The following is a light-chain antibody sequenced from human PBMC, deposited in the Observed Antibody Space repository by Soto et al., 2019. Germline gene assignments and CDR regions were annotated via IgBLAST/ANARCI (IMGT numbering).Light chain of an antibody. J-gene: IGKJ4*01. CDR1: QSISSY. V-gene: IGKV1-39*01. CDR3: QQSYSTPPT. CDR2: AAS. Sequence: DIQMTQSPSSLSASVGDRVTITCRASQSISSYLNCYQQKPGKAPKLLIYAASSLQSGVPSRFSGSGSGTDFTLTISSLQPEDFATYYCQQSYSTPPTFGGGTKVDI.